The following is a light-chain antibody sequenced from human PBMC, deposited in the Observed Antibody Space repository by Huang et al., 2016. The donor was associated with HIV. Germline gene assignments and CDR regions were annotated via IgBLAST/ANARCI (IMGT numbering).Light chain of an antibody. Sequence: EIVLTQSPATLSLSPGERATLSCRASQSIGSYLAWYQQKPGKAPRLLIYDASNRASGSPARFSGSGSGTDFTLTISSLEPEDFAVYYCQQRTNWPPLTFGGGTKVEIK. CDR3: QQRTNWPPLT. J-gene: IGKJ4*01. V-gene: IGKV3-11*01. CDR1: QSIGSY. CDR2: DAS.